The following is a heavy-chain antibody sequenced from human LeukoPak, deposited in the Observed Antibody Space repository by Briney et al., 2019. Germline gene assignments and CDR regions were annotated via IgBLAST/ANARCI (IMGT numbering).Heavy chain of an antibody. CDR3: ARESQGLPFDX. CDR2: IYYSGST. V-gene: IGHV4-39*07. J-gene: IGHJ4*02. CDR1: GGSISSYY. Sequence: SETLSLTSTVSGGSISSYYWSWIRQPPGKGLEWIGSIYYSGSTYYNPSLKSRVTISVDTSKNQFSLKLSSVTAADTAVYYCARESQGLPFDXXXQGTLXTVXS.